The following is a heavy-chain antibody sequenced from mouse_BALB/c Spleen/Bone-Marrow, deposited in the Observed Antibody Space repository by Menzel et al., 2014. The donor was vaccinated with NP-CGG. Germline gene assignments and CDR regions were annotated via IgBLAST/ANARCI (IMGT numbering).Heavy chain of an antibody. J-gene: IGHJ2*01. CDR1: GYTFSSYW. D-gene: IGHD3-3*01. Sequence: VQLQQSGAELMKPGASVKISCKATGYTFSSYWIEWVKRRPGHGLEWIGEILPGSNSTNYNEKFKGKATFTANTSSNTAYMQLSSLTSEDSAVYYCARRRFRGCDYWGQGTTLTVSS. CDR2: ILPGSNST. V-gene: IGHV1-9*01. CDR3: ARRRFRGCDY.